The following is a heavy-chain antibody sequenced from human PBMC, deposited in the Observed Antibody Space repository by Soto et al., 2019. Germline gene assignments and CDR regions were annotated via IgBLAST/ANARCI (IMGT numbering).Heavy chain of an antibody. Sequence: QVQLVESGGGVVQPGRSLRLSCAASGFTFSSYGMHWVRQAPGKGLEWVAVIWYDGSNKYYADSVKGRFTISRDNSKNTLYLQMNSLRAEDTAVYYCARGTDDGDYNFDYWGQGTLVTVSS. CDR1: GFTFSSYG. J-gene: IGHJ4*02. D-gene: IGHD4-17*01. CDR2: IWYDGSNK. CDR3: ARGTDDGDYNFDY. V-gene: IGHV3-33*01.